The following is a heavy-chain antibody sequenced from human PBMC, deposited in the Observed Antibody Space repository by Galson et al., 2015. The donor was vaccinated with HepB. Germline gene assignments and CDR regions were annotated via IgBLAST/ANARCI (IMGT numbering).Heavy chain of an antibody. J-gene: IGHJ5*02. CDR1: GGSISSTNYY. D-gene: IGHD2-15*01. CDR3: ARVCHCSGGTCHSSTRFDP. Sequence: ETLSLTCNVSGGSISSTNYYWAWIRQPPGKGLEWIGSINFRGSTYNNPSLQSRRSISIDTSKNQLFLKMYSVTAADTAMYYCARVCHCSGGTCHSSTRFDPWGQGTLVTVSS. CDR2: INFRGST. V-gene: IGHV4-39*07.